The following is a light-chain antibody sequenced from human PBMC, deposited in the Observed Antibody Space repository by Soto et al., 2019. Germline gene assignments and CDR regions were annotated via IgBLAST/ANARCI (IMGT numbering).Light chain of an antibody. CDR1: QSVSSSY. CDR2: GAS. V-gene: IGKV3-20*01. Sequence: EIVLTQSPGTLYLSPGERATLSCRASQSVSSSYLAWYQQKPGLAPRLLIYGASGRATGIPDRFSGSGSGTDFTLTISRLEPEDFAVYYWQQCGSSPPVTFGPGTKVDIK. J-gene: IGKJ3*01. CDR3: QQCGSSPPVT.